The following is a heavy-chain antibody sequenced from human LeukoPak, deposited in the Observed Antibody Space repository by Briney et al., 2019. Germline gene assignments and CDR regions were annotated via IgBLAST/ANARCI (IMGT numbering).Heavy chain of an antibody. V-gene: IGHV4-34*01. CDR3: ARGRANDFWSGYWFDP. J-gene: IGHJ5*02. Sequence: SETLSLTCAVYGGSFGGYYWSWIRQPPGKGLEWIGEINHSGSTNYNPSLKSRVTISVDTSKNQFSLKLSSVTAADTAVYYCARGRANDFWSGYWFDPWGQGTLVTVSS. CDR1: GGSFGGYY. D-gene: IGHD3-3*01. CDR2: INHSGST.